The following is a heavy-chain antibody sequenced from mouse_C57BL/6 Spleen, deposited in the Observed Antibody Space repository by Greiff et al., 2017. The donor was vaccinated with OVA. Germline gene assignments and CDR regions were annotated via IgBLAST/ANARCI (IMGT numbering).Heavy chain of an antibody. CDR1: GFTFTDYY. Sequence: EVMLVESGGGLVQPGGSLSLSCAASGFTFTDYYMSWVRQPPGKALEWLGFIRNKANGYTTEYSASVKGRFTISRDNSQSILYLQMNALRAEDSATYYCARYSGLPNWYFDVWGTGTTVTVSS. D-gene: IGHD2-2*01. CDR2: IRNKANGYTT. J-gene: IGHJ1*03. CDR3: ARYSGLPNWYFDV. V-gene: IGHV7-3*01.